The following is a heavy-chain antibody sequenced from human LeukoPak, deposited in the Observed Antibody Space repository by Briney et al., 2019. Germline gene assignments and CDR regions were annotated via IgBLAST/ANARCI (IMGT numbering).Heavy chain of an antibody. J-gene: IGHJ4*02. Sequence: GGSLRLSCAASGFTFDDYAMHWVRQAPGKGLEWVSGISWNSGSIGYADSVKGRFTISRDNAKNSLYLQMNSLRAEDMALYYCAKDIGSDILTGYYRGMDYWGQGTLVTVSS. CDR1: GFTFDDYA. V-gene: IGHV3-9*03. D-gene: IGHD3-9*01. CDR3: AKDIGSDILTGYYRGMDY. CDR2: ISWNSGSI.